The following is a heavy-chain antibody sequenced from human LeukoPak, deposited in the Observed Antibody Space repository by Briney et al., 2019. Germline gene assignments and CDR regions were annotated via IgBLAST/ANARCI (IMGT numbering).Heavy chain of an antibody. CDR3: ARGGLVATLVNWFDP. CDR1: GYTFTSYG. Sequence: ASVKVSCKASGYTFTSYGISWVRQAPGQGLEWMGWISAYNGNTNYAQKLQGRVTMTTDTSTSTAYMELRSLRPDDTAVYYCARGGLVATLVNWFDPWGQGTLVTVSS. V-gene: IGHV1-18*01. J-gene: IGHJ5*02. CDR2: ISAYNGNT. D-gene: IGHD5-12*01.